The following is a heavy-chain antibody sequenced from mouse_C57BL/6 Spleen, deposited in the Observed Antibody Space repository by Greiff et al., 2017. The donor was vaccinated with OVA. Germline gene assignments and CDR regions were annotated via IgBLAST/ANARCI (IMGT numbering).Heavy chain of an antibody. D-gene: IGHD1-1*01. CDR2: IWSDGST. Sequence: QVQLQQSGPGLVAPSQSLSITCTVSGFSLTSYGVHWVRQPPGKGLEWLVVIWSDGSTTYNSALKSRLSISKDNSKSQVFLKMNSLQTDDTAMYYCATYYYGSSYGNYAMDYWGQGTSVTVSS. CDR3: ATYYYGSSYGNYAMDY. V-gene: IGHV2-6*03. CDR1: GFSLTSYG. J-gene: IGHJ4*01.